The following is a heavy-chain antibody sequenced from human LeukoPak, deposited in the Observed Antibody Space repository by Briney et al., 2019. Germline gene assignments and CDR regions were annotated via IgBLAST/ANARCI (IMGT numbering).Heavy chain of an antibody. Sequence: GGSLRLSCAASGFTFNNLVMTWVRQAPGKGLEWVSAIIGSADRTYYADSVKGRFTISRDNSKNTLYLQMDSLRAEDTAVYYCAKTRPQTGHDAFDIWGQGTMVTVSS. V-gene: IGHV3-23*01. D-gene: IGHD1-14*01. J-gene: IGHJ3*02. CDR2: IIGSADRT. CDR3: AKTRPQTGHDAFDI. CDR1: GFTFNNLV.